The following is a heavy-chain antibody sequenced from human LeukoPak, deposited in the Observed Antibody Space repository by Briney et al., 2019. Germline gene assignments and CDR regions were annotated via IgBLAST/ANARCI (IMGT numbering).Heavy chain of an antibody. D-gene: IGHD3-3*01. J-gene: IGHJ4*02. CDR3: ARYGRGYYDFWSGYVTFDY. CDR1: GFTFSSYW. V-gene: IGHV3-7*01. CDR2: IKQDGSEK. Sequence: PGGSLRPSCAASGFTFSSYWMSWVRQAPGKGLEWVANIKQDGSEKYYVDSVKGRFTISRDNAKNSLYLQMNSLRAEDTAVYYCARYGRGYYDFWSGYVTFDYWGQGTLVTVSS.